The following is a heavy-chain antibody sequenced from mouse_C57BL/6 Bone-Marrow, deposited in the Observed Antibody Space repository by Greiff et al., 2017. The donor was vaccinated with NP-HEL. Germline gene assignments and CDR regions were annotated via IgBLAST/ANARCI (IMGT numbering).Heavy chain of an antibody. CDR2: IYPGSGST. D-gene: IGHD1-1*01. V-gene: IGHV1-55*01. CDR1: GYTFTSYW. Sequence: QVQLQQPGAELVKPGASVKMSCKASGYTFTSYWITWVKQRPGQGLEWIGDIYPGSGSTNYNEKFKSKATLTVDTSSSTAYMQLSSLTSEDSAVYYCARWILVRGRNYFDYWGQGTTVTVSS. J-gene: IGHJ2*01. CDR3: ARWILVRGRNYFDY.